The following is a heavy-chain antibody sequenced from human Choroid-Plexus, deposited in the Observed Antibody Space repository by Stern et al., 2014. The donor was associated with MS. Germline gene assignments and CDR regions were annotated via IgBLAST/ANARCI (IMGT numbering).Heavy chain of an antibody. CDR1: GFPFGSCA. CDR2: VSYDGSNK. Sequence: QVQLVESGGGVVQPGRPLRLSCVASGFPFGSCAMHWVRQAPGKGLGWVAGVSYDGSNKYYADSVKSRFTISRDNSQNTLYMQMSSLRPEDTAVYYCAKDRQYLTYFFDHWGQGSLVTVSS. D-gene: IGHD2/OR15-2a*01. V-gene: IGHV3-30*18. J-gene: IGHJ5*02. CDR3: AKDRQYLTYFFDH.